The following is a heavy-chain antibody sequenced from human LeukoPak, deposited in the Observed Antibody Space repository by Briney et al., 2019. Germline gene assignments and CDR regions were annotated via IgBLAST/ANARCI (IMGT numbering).Heavy chain of an antibody. CDR3: ARVLYYYDSSGYYTLPNWFDP. CDR1: GGSISSFY. D-gene: IGHD3-22*01. Sequence: SETLSLTCTVSGGSISSFYWSWIRQPPGKGLEWIGCIYYSGSTNYNPSLKSRVTISVDTSKNQFSLKLSSVTAADTAVYYCARVLYYYDSSGYYTLPNWFDPWGQGTLVTVSS. J-gene: IGHJ5*02. V-gene: IGHV4-59*01. CDR2: IYYSGST.